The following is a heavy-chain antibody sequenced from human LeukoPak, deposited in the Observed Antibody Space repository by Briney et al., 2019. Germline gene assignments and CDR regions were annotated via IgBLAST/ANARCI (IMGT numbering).Heavy chain of an antibody. V-gene: IGHV3-20*04. J-gene: IGHJ5*02. D-gene: IGHD1-26*01. CDR3: ARRIVGATNWFDP. CDR2: INWNGGST. Sequence: PGGSLRLSCAASGFIFDDYGMSWVRQAPGKGLEWVSGINWNGGSTGYADSVKGRFTVSRDNAKNSLYLQMNSLRAEDTALYYCARRIVGATNWFDPWGQGTLVTVSS. CDR1: GFIFDDYG.